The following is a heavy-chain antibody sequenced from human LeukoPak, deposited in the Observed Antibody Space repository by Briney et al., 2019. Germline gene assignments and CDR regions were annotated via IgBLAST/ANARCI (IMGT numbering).Heavy chain of an antibody. J-gene: IGHJ4*02. CDR2: ISWNSGSI. V-gene: IGHV3-9*01. Sequence: GGSLRLSCAASGFTFDDYAMHWVRQAPGKGLEWVSGISWNSGSIGYADSVKGRFTISRDNAKNSLYLQMNSLRAEDTALYYCAALRYFDWLLVDYWGQGTLVTVSS. CDR3: AALRYFDWLLVDY. CDR1: GFTFDDYA. D-gene: IGHD3-9*01.